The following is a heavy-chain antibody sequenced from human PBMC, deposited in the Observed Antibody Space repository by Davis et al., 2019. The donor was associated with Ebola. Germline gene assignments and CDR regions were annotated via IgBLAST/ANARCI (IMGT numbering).Heavy chain of an antibody. CDR3: ARLLYYFDSSGDYSY. J-gene: IGHJ4*02. D-gene: IGHD3-22*01. CDR2: VYYTGNT. CDR1: GASVSSRDYY. V-gene: IGHV4-39*02. Sequence: PSETLSLTCTVSGASVSSRDYYWAWIRQPPGKGLEWIGTVYYTGNTYSNPSLMSRVTVSVDTSKNHFSLWLTSMTAADTAVYYCARLLYYFDSSGDYSYWGQGTLVTVSS.